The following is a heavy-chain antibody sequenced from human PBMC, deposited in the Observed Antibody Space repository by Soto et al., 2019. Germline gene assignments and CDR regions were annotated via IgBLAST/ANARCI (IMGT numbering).Heavy chain of an antibody. J-gene: IGHJ3*02. V-gene: IGHV3-23*01. CDR1: GFTFSSYA. CDR2: ISGSGGST. Sequence: EVQLLESGGGLVQPGGSLSLSCAASGFTFSSYAMSWVRQAPGKGRGWVSAISGSGGSTYYADSVKGRFTISRDNSKNTLYLQMNSLRAEDTAVYYCANHRARQWFDAFDIWGQGTMVTVSS. CDR3: ANHRARQWFDAFDI. D-gene: IGHD3-22*01.